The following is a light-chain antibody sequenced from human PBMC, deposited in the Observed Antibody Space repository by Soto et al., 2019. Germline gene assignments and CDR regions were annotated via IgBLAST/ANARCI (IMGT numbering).Light chain of an antibody. Sequence: ETVMTQSPATLSVSPGERATLSCRASQSVNSDLAWFQKKPGQAPRLLIYRASTRATGTPGRFSGGGFGTEFTLTISSLQSEDFAVYYCQQHDNWPRTFGQGTKVEIK. J-gene: IGKJ1*01. V-gene: IGKV3D-15*01. CDR1: QSVNSD. CDR3: QQHDNWPRT. CDR2: RAS.